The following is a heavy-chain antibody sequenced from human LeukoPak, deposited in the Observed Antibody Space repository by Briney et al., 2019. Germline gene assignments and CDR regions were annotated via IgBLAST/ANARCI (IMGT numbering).Heavy chain of an antibody. V-gene: IGHV3-30*18. CDR3: AKDQVGAPAGDY. CDR2: ISYDGTNK. J-gene: IGHJ4*02. CDR1: GFTFSSYG. D-gene: IGHD1-26*01. Sequence: GGSLRLSCVASGFTFSSYGLHWVLQAPGKGLEWVAVISYDGTNKFYADSVKGRFTISRDNSKNTLYLQMNSLRAEDTAVYYCAKDQVGAPAGDYWGQGTLVTVSS.